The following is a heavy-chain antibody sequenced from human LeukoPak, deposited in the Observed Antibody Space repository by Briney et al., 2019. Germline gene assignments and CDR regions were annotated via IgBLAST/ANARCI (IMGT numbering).Heavy chain of an antibody. V-gene: IGHV1-18*01. CDR3: ARSIWGYSSGWSPDY. Sequence: ASVKVSCKASGYTFTSYGISWVRQAPGQGLEWMGWISAYNGNTNYAQKLQGRVTMTTDTSTSTAYMELRSLRSDDTAVYYCARSIWGYSSGWSPDYWGQGTLVTVSS. CDR1: GYTFTSYG. D-gene: IGHD6-19*01. J-gene: IGHJ4*02. CDR2: ISAYNGNT.